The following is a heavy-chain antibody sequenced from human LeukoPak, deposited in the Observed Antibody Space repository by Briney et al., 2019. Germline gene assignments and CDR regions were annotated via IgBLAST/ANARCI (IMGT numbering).Heavy chain of an antibody. CDR1: GGSISSYY. Sequence: SETLSLTCTVSGGSISSYYWSWIRQPPGKGLEWIGYIYYSGSTNYNPSLKSRVTISVDTSKNQFSLKLSSVTAADTAVYYCARGPFYYWGQGTLVTVSS. V-gene: IGHV4-59*01. J-gene: IGHJ4*02. CDR2: IYYSGST. CDR3: ARGPFYY.